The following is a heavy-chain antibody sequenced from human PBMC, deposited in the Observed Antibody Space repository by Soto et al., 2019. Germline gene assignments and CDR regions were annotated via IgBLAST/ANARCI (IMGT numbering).Heavy chain of an antibody. J-gene: IGHJ4*02. CDR3: AKVLGEQRYYFDY. V-gene: IGHV3-23*01. Sequence: GGSLRLSCAASGFTFSSYAMSWVRQAPGKGLEWVSAISVSGGSTYYADSVKGRFTISRDNSKNTLYLQMNSLRAEDTAVYYCAKVLGEQRYYFDYWGQGTLVTVSS. D-gene: IGHD3-16*01. CDR2: ISVSGGST. CDR1: GFTFSSYA.